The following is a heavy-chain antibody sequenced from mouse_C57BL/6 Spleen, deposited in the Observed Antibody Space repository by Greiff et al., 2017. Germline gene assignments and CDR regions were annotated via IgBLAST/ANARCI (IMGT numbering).Heavy chain of an antibody. CDR3: ARGVTTVVEGWFAY. CDR2: INPGSGGT. Sequence: QVQLQQSGAELVRPGTSVKVSCKASGYAFTNYLIEWVKQRPGQGLAWIGVINPGSGGTNYNEKFKSKATLTVDKSSSTAYMQLSSLTYEDSAVYYGARGVTTVVEGWFAYWGQGTLVTVSA. V-gene: IGHV1-54*01. D-gene: IGHD1-1*01. J-gene: IGHJ3*01. CDR1: GYAFTNYL.